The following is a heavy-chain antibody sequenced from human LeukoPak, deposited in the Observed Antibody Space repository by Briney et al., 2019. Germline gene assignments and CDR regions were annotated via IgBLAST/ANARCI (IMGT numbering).Heavy chain of an antibody. J-gene: IGHJ6*02. CDR2: IYTSGST. CDR1: GGSISSYY. V-gene: IGHV4-4*07. Sequence: PSETLSLTCIVSGGSISSYYWSWIRQPAGKGLEWIGRIYTSGSTNYNPSLRSRVTMSVDTSKNQFSLKLSFVTAADTAVYYCARDLAYGLAGYYYGMDVWGQGTTVTVSS. CDR3: ARDLAYGLAGYYYGMDV. D-gene: IGHD3-10*01.